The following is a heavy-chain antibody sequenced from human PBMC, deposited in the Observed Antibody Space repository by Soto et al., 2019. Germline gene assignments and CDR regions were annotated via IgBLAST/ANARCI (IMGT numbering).Heavy chain of an antibody. D-gene: IGHD6-19*01. CDR3: AKATTNGGWFNPFDS. V-gene: IGHV3-23*01. J-gene: IGHJ4*02. CDR1: GFSFVNYA. Sequence: GGSLSLSCAASGFSFVNYAMNWVRQAPGKGLEWVSGLSGSGTSTYYADSVKGRFTISRDNSRDTLFLQMNSLTADDTAVYYCAKATTNGGWFNPFDSWGQGALVTVSS. CDR2: LSGSGTST.